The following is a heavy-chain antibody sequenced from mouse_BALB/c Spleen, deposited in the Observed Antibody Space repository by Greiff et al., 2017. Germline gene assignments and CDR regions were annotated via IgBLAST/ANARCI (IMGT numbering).Heavy chain of an antibody. CDR2: ISPTSGYT. CDR1: GYTFTSYW. V-gene: IGHV1S22*01. D-gene: IGHD2-10*01. Sequence: LQQPGSVLVRPGASVKLSCKASGYTFTSYWMHWVKQRPGQGLEWIGNISPTSGYTNYDEKFKTKATLTVDTSSSTAYIQLSSLTSEDSAVYYCTPYYYVMEYWGQGTSVTVSS. J-gene: IGHJ4*01. CDR3: TPYYYVMEY.